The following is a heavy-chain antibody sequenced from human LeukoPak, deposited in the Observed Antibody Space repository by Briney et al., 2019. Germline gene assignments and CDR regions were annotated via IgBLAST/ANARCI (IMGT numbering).Heavy chain of an antibody. CDR3: ARIIAAAGPGDY. J-gene: IGHJ4*02. CDR1: GYTLTSYG. V-gene: IGHV1-18*01. D-gene: IGHD6-13*01. CDR2: ISAYNGNT. Sequence: ASVKVSCKASGYTLTSYGISWVRQAPGQGLEWMGWISAYNGNTNYAQKLQGRVTMTTDTSTSTAYMELRSLRSDDTAVYYCARIIAAAGPGDYWGQGTLVTVSS.